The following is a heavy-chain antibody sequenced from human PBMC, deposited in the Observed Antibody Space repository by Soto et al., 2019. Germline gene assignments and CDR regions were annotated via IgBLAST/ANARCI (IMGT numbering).Heavy chain of an antibody. V-gene: IGHV1-58*01. J-gene: IGHJ4*02. CDR1: GFTFTSSA. D-gene: IGHD1-26*01. CDR3: AAQRGEPLRDYFDY. Sequence: QMQLVQSGPEVKKPGTSVKVSCKASGFTFTSSAVQWVRQARGQRLEWIGWIVVGSGNTNYAQKFQERVTITRDMSTSTAYMELSSLRSEDTAVYYCAAQRGEPLRDYFDYWGQGTLVTVSS. CDR2: IVVGSGNT.